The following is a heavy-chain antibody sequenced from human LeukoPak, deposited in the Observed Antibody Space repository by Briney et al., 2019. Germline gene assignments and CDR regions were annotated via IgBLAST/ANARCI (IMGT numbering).Heavy chain of an antibody. CDR1: GFTFDGYA. CDR2: ISWNSGSI. Sequence: PGGSLRLSCAASGFTFDGYAMHWVRQAPGKGLEWVSGISWNSGSIGYADSVKGRFTISRDNAKNSLYLQMNSLRAEDTALYYCAKDDYWGQGTLVTVSS. CDR3: AKDDY. J-gene: IGHJ4*02. V-gene: IGHV3-9*01.